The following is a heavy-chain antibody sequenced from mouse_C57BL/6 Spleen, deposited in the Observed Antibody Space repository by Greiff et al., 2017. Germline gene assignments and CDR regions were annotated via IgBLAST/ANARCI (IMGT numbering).Heavy chain of an antibody. D-gene: IGHD1-1*01. CDR3: ARAHYGSSLYAMDY. V-gene: IGHV1-39*01. Sequence: VQLKQSGPELVKPGASVKISCKASGYSFTDYNMNWVKQSNGKSLEWIGVINPNYGTTSYNQKFKGKATLTVDQSSSTAYMQLNSLTSEDSAVYYCARAHYGSSLYAMDYWGQGTSVTVSS. J-gene: IGHJ4*01. CDR1: GYSFTDYN. CDR2: INPNYGTT.